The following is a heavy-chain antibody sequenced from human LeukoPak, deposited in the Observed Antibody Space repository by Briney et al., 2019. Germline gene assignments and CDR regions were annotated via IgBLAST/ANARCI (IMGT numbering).Heavy chain of an antibody. Sequence: GSLRLSCAASGFTVSSNFMSWVRQAPGKGLEWVSVIYSGGPTYYADSVKGRFTISRDNSKNTLYLQMNNLRAEDTAVYYCARGHSSGWYYFDYWGQGTLVTVSS. CDR3: ARGHSSGWYYFDY. V-gene: IGHV3-53*01. CDR2: IYSGGPT. CDR1: GFTVSSNF. D-gene: IGHD6-19*01. J-gene: IGHJ4*02.